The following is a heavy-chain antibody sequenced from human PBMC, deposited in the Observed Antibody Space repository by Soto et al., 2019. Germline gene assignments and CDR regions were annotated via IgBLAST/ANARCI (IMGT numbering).Heavy chain of an antibody. CDR1: GFTFSSYS. J-gene: IGHJ4*02. D-gene: IGHD1-26*01. V-gene: IGHV3-21*01. CDR3: ATSRVGATFYFDY. Sequence: GGSLRLSCAASGFTFSSYSMNWVRQAPGKGLEWVSSISSSSSYIYYADSVKGRFTISRDNAKNSLYLQMNSLRAEDTAVYYCATSRVGATFYFDYWGQGTLVTVSS. CDR2: ISSSSSYI.